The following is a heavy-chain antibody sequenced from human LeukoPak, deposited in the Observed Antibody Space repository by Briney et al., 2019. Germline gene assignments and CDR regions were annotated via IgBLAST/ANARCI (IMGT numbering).Heavy chain of an antibody. CDR1: GYTFTSYY. D-gene: IGHD6-6*01. V-gene: IGHV1-46*01. CDR2: INPSGGST. CDR3: AGVFQASSSGWFDP. Sequence: ASVKVSCKASGYTFTSYYMHWVRQAPGQGLEWMGIINPSGGSTSYAQKFQGRVTITADESTSTAYMELSSLRSEDTAVYYCAGVFQASSSGWFDPWGQGTLVTVSS. J-gene: IGHJ5*02.